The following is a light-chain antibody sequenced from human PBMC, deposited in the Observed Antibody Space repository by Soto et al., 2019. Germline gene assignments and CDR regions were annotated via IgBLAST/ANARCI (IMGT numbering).Light chain of an antibody. CDR2: DAS. Sequence: EFVLTQSPGTLSLSPGERATLSCRASQTVRNNYLAWYQQKPGQAPRLLIYDASSRATGIPDMFSGGGSGNDFTLTISRLEPEDFAVYYCQQFSSYTLTFGGGTKVEIK. CDR1: QTVRNNY. V-gene: IGKV3-20*01. CDR3: QQFSSYTLT. J-gene: IGKJ4*01.